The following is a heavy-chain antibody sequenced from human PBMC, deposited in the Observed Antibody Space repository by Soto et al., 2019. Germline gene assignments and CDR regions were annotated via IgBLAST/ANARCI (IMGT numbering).Heavy chain of an antibody. D-gene: IGHD2-15*01. V-gene: IGHV1-3*01. Sequence: ASVKVSCKASGYTCTSYAMQWVRQAPGQRLEWMGWINAGNGNTKYSQKLQGRVTMTTDTSTSTAYMELRSLRSDETAVYYCARNRLLRDGHNWFDPWGQGTLVTVSS. J-gene: IGHJ5*02. CDR2: INAGNGNT. CDR3: ARNRLLRDGHNWFDP. CDR1: GYTCTSYA.